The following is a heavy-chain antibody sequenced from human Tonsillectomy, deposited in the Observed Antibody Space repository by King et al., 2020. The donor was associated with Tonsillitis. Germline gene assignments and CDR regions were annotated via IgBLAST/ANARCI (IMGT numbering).Heavy chain of an antibody. J-gene: IGHJ4*02. CDR3: TRGDRTTTYYFDS. CDR2: LKEDDSEI. V-gene: IGHV3-7*01. CDR1: GFTFSNFW. D-gene: IGHD3-22*01. Sequence: VQLVESGGGLVQPGGSLRLSCAASGFTFSNFWMSWVRQAPGKGLEWVASLKEDDSEIAYLDSVEGRFTISRDNAKNSLFLQMNSLRAEDTAVYYCTRGDRTTTYYFDSWGQGTLVTVSS.